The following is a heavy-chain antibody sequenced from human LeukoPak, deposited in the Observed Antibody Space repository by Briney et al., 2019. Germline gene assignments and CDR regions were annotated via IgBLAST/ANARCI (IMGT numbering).Heavy chain of an antibody. CDR2: IKEDGSEK. CDR3: ARDAKWFDP. V-gene: IGHV3-7*03. J-gene: IGHJ5*02. CDR1: GFTFSDYY. Sequence: QAGGSLRLSCAASGFTFSDYYMSWIRQAPGKGLEWVANIKEDGSEKNCVDSVKGRFTISRDNAKNSLYLQMNSLRAEDTAVYYCARDAKWFDPWGQGTLVTVSS.